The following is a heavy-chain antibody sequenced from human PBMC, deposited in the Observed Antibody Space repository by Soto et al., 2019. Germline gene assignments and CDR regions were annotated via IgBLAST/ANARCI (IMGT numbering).Heavy chain of an antibody. CDR1: GASFSGHF. V-gene: IGHV4-59*08. CDR2: IYDSGS. D-gene: IGHD2-8*01. Sequence: PSETLSLTCAVSGASFSGHFWSWSRQPPGKGLEWIAYIYDSGSNYNPSLKSRVTISVDTSKNQFSLKLRSLIAADSAVYYCAINADVWGQGTTIT. CDR3: AINADV. J-gene: IGHJ6*02.